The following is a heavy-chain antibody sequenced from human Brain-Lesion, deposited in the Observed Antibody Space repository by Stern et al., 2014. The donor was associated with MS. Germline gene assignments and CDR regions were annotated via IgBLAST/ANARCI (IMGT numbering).Heavy chain of an antibody. V-gene: IGHV4-31*03. D-gene: IGHD3-16*01. Sequence: VQLEESGPGLVKPSQTLSLSCTVSGAPVNSGGYYWTWIRQVPGKGLEWIGYIHQRGATFYNPPLKSRVTISVDTSENQVSLMLSSVTAADTAVYYCAAIGPLMEGAAFDIWGQGTLVTVSS. CDR3: AAIGPLMEGAAFDI. CDR2: IHQRGAT. J-gene: IGHJ3*02. CDR1: GAPVNSGGYY.